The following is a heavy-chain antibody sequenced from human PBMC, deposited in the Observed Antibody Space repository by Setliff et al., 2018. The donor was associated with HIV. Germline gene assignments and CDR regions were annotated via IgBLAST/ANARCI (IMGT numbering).Heavy chain of an antibody. CDR3: ASDRGYGDYVFDY. D-gene: IGHD4-17*01. CDR2: LSGSGDST. CDR1: GFTFSNYA. Sequence: GGSLRLSCAASGFTFSNYAVTWVRQAPGKGLEWVSSLSGSGDSTYYADSVKGRFTISRDNSKNTLYLQRNSLRAEDTAVYYCASDRGYGDYVFDYWGQGTLVTVSS. J-gene: IGHJ4*02. V-gene: IGHV3-23*01.